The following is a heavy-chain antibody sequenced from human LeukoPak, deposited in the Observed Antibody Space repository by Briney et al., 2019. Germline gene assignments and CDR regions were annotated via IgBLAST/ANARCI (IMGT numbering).Heavy chain of an antibody. J-gene: IGHJ4*02. Sequence: PGGSLRLSCAASGFTFSSYAMSWVRQAPGEGLEWVSAISGSGGSTYYADSVKGRFTISRDNSKNTLYLQMDSLRAEDTAVYYCAKDIPLGARIVGATGYWGQGTLVTVSS. CDR3: AKDIPLGARIVGATGY. CDR1: GFTFSSYA. D-gene: IGHD1-26*01. CDR2: ISGSGGST. V-gene: IGHV3-23*01.